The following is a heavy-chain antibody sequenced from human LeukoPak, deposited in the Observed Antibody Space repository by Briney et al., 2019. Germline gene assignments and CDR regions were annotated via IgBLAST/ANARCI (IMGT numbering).Heavy chain of an antibody. Sequence: GGSLRLSCAASGFTLSSYSMNWVRQAPGKGLEWVSSISSSSSYIYYADSVKGRFTISRDNAKNSLYLQMNSLRAEDTAVYYCARDRRQMTTVTAFDYWGQGTLVTVSS. D-gene: IGHD4-17*01. CDR3: ARDRRQMTTVTAFDY. CDR2: ISSSSSYI. J-gene: IGHJ4*02. V-gene: IGHV3-21*01. CDR1: GFTLSSYS.